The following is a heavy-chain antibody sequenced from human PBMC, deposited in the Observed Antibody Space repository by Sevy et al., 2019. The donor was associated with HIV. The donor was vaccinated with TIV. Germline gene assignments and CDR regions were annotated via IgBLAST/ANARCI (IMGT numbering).Heavy chain of an antibody. CDR2: IYYSGST. J-gene: IGHJ4*02. D-gene: IGHD4-17*01. V-gene: IGHV4-61*01. CDR3: ARHTTVTTFSYDY. CDR1: GGSVSSGSYY. Sequence: SETLSLTCTVSGGSVSSGSYYWSWIRQPPGKGLEWIGYIYYSGSTNYNPSLKSRVTISVDTSKNQFSLKLSSVTAADTAVYYCARHTTVTTFSYDYWGQRTLVTVSS.